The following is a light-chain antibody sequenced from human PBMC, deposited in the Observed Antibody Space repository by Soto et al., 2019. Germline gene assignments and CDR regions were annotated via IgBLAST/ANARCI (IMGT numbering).Light chain of an antibody. CDR2: EVN. CDR1: SSDVGGYKY. CDR3: SSYAGINNLGV. Sequence: QSALTQPPSASGSPGQSVTISCTGTSSDVGGYKYVSWYQQHPGKAPKLMIFEVNKRPSGVPDRFSGSKSGNTASLPVSGLLDEDEADYYCSSYAGINNLGVFGTGTKLTVL. V-gene: IGLV2-8*01. J-gene: IGLJ1*01.